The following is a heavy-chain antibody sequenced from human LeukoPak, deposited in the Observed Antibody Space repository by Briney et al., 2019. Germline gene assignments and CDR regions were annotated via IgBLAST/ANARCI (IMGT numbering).Heavy chain of an antibody. Sequence: GGFLRLSCAASGFTFSSYWMHWVRQAPGKGLVWVSRINSDGSSTNYADSVKGRFTISRDNAKNTLYLQMNSLRAEDTAVYYCAREHYSSSCPDYWGQGTLVTVSS. CDR2: INSDGSST. CDR1: GFTFSSYW. CDR3: AREHYSSSCPDY. V-gene: IGHV3-74*01. D-gene: IGHD6-13*01. J-gene: IGHJ4*02.